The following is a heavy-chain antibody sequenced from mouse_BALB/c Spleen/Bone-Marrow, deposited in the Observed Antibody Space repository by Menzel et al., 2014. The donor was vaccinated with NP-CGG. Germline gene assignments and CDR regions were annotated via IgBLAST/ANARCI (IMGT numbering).Heavy chain of an antibody. CDR1: GYVFSTYW. CDR2: IYPGDGDT. V-gene: IGHV1-80*01. J-gene: IGHJ2*01. Sequence: QVHLQQSGAELVRPGSSVKISCKASGYVFSTYWMNWVKQRPGQGLEWIGQIYPGDGDTNYNGKFKGTATLTADKSSSTAYMQLSSLTSEDSAVYFCARSGYGSSYDYWGQGTTLTVSS. CDR3: ARSGYGSSYDY. D-gene: IGHD1-1*01.